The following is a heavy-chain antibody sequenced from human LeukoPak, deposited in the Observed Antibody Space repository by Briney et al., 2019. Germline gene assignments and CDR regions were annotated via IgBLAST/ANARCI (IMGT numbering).Heavy chain of an antibody. J-gene: IGHJ3*02. V-gene: IGHV1-46*01. CDR1: GYTFTGYY. D-gene: IGHD6-13*01. CDR2: INPSGGST. CDR3: ARETAPPGYSSSWYTEDNAFDI. Sequence: ASVKVSCKASGYTFTGYYMHWVRQAPGQGLEWMGIINPSGGSTSYAQKFQGRVTMTRDTSTSTVYMELSSLRSEDTAVYYCARETAPPGYSSSWYTEDNAFDIWGQGTMVTVSS.